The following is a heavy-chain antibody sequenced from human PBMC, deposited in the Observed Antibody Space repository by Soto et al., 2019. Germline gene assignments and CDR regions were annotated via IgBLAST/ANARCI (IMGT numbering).Heavy chain of an antibody. CDR3: AKGGTYYYDSSGSFSGFDY. Sequence: VGSLRLSCASSVFTFSSYGMHWVRQAPGKWLEWVAVISYDGSNKYYADSVKGRFTISRDNSKNTLYLQMNSLRAEDTAVYYCAKGGTYYYDSSGSFSGFDYWGQGTLGTVSS. V-gene: IGHV3-30*18. J-gene: IGHJ4*02. CDR2: ISYDGSNK. CDR1: VFTFSSYG. D-gene: IGHD3-22*01.